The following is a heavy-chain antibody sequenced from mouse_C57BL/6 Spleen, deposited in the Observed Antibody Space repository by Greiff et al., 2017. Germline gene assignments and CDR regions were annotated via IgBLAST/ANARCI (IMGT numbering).Heavy chain of an antibody. D-gene: IGHD2-3*01. Sequence: VQLQQPGAELVKPGASVKLSCKASGYTFTSYWMHWVKQRPGRGLEWIGRIDPNSGGTKYHEKFKSKATLTVDKPSSTAYMQLSSLTSEDSAVYYCAREARWLLRPWFAYWGQGTLVTVSA. CDR2: IDPNSGGT. CDR3: AREARWLLRPWFAY. CDR1: GYTFTSYW. J-gene: IGHJ3*01. V-gene: IGHV1-72*01.